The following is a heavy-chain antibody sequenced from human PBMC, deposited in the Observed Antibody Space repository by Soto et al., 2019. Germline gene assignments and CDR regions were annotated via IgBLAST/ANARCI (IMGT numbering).Heavy chain of an antibody. V-gene: IGHV3-66*01. CDR1: GFTVSSNY. Sequence: PGGSLRLSCAASGFTVSSNYMSWVRQAPGKGLEWVSVIYSGGSTYYADSVKGRFTISRDNSKNTLYLQMNSLRAEDTAVYYCARGSAAGTETYYYYYYYYMDVWGKGTTVTVSS. J-gene: IGHJ6*03. CDR3: ARGSAAGTETYYYYYYYYMDV. D-gene: IGHD6-13*01. CDR2: IYSGGST.